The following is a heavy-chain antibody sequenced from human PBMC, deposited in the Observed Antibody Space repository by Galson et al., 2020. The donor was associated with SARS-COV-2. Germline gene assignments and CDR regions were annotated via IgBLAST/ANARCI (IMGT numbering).Heavy chain of an antibody. D-gene: IGHD2-2*01. J-gene: IGHJ6*03. CDR2: IYYSGST. Sequence: SETLSLTCNVSGGSIRSYYWSWIQQPPGKGLEWIGYIYYSGSTTYNPSLKSRVTISVDTYKNQFSLELSSVTAADTAVYYCARYAPYYYYYMDVWGKGTTVTVSS. CDR3: ARYAPYYYYYMDV. V-gene: IGHV4-59*08. CDR1: GGSIRSYY.